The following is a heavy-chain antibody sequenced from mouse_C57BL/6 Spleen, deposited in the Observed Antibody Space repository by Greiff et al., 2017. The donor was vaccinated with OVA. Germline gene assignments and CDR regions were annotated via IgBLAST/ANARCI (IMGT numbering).Heavy chain of an antibody. CDR1: GFTFSDYG. J-gene: IGHJ4*01. CDR2: ISSGSSTI. Sequence: EVQGVESGGGLVKPGGSLKLSCAASGFTFSDYGMHWVRQAPEKGLEWVAYISSGSSTIYYADTVKGRFTISRDNAKNTLFLQMTSLSSEDTAMYYCARPIYYGNLYYAMDYWGQGTSVTVSS. V-gene: IGHV5-17*01. D-gene: IGHD2-1*01. CDR3: ARPIYYGNLYYAMDY.